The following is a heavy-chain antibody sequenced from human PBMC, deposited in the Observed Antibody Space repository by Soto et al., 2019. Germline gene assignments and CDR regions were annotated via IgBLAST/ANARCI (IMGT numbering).Heavy chain of an antibody. CDR1: GYTFTSYG. V-gene: IGHV1-18*01. CDR3: VRDQEVVASVQDNWFDP. J-gene: IGHJ5*02. Sequence: QVQLVQSRAEVKKPGASVKVSCKASGYTFTSYGLSWVRQAPGQGLEWMGWISAYNGNTDYAQKLQGRVTMTTDASTSTAYMELRSLRSDDTAIYYCVRDQEVVASVQDNWFDPWGQGTLVTVSS. CDR2: ISAYNGNT. D-gene: IGHD2-15*01.